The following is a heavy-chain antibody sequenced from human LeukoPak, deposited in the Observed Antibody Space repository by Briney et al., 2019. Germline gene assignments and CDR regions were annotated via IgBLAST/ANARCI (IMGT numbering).Heavy chain of an antibody. CDR1: AFTFSSYW. Sequence: GGSLILSCEASAFTFSSYWMSWVRQAPGKGLEWVANIKEDGSEINYVDSVKGRFTIPRDNAKNSLFLQMNSLRVEDTAVYYCARDRGYSSFDYWGQGTLVTVSS. CDR2: IKEDGSEI. CDR3: ARDRGYSSFDY. V-gene: IGHV3-7*01. J-gene: IGHJ4*02. D-gene: IGHD4-23*01.